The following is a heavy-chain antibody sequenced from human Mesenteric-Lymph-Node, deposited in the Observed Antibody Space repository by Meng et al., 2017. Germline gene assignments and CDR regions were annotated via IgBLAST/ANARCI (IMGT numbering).Heavy chain of an antibody. CDR1: GYTFTSYY. CDR3: AREINDDYGDYLGVAKDAFDI. V-gene: IGHV1-46*01. J-gene: IGHJ3*02. D-gene: IGHD4-17*01. Sequence: ASVKVSCKASGYTFTSYYMHWVRQAPGQGLEWMGIINPSGGSTRYAQKFQGRVTMTRDTSTSTVYMELSSLRSEDTAVYYCAREINDDYGDYLGVAKDAFDIWGQGTMVTVSS. CDR2: INPSGGST.